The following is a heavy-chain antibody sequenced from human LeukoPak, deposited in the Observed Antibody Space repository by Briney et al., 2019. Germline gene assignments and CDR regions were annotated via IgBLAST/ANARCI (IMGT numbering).Heavy chain of an antibody. CDR3: SRGPWSTGDAFGV. V-gene: IGHV4-59*01. CDR2: IYYSGST. CDR1: GGSISTYY. Sequence: SETLSLTCTVSGGSISTYYWSWIRQPPGKGLEWVGYIYYSGSTNYNPSLKNRVTISLDTSKNRFSLKLNSVTAADTAVYYCSRGPWSTGDAFGVWGQGTMVSVSS. J-gene: IGHJ3*01. D-gene: IGHD1-14*01.